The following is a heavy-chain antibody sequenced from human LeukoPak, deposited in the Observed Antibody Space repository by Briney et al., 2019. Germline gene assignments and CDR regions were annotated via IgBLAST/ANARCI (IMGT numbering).Heavy chain of an antibody. J-gene: IGHJ4*02. D-gene: IGHD3-9*01. CDR2: ISWNSGSI. CDR3: AKAPTRRYDILTGGPGY. CDR1: GFTFDDYA. V-gene: IGHV3-9*01. Sequence: GRSLRLSCAASGFTFDDYAMHWVRQAPGKGLEWVSGISWNSGSIGYADSVKGRFTISRDNAKNSLYLQMNSLRAEDTALYYCAKAPTRRYDILTGGPGYWGQGTLVTVSS.